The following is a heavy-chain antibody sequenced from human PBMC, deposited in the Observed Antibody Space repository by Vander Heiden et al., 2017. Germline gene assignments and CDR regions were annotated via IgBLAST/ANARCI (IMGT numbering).Heavy chain of an antibody. V-gene: IGHV1-69*01. D-gene: IGHD6-19*01. CDR2: IIPIFGTA. CDR1: GGTFSSYA. Sequence: QVQLVQSGAEVTKPGSSVKVSCKASGGTFSSYAIRGVRQAPGQGLEWMGGIIPIFGTANYAQKFQGRVTITADESTSTAYMELSSLRSEDTAVYYCASRGGYSSGWYDYYYYGMDVWGQGTTVTVSS. CDR3: ASRGGYSSGWYDYYYYGMDV. J-gene: IGHJ6*02.